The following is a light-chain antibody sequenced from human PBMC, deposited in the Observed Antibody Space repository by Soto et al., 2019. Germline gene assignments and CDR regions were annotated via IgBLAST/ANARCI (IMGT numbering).Light chain of an antibody. Sequence: EIVMTQSPATLSVSPGERATLSCRASQSIGSNLAWYQQKPGQTPRLLIYRTSIRATGIPARVSGSGSGTEFTLTISSLQSEDFAVYYCQHYNNWPLTFGGGTKVDIK. CDR3: QHYNNWPLT. CDR1: QSIGSN. J-gene: IGKJ4*01. CDR2: RTS. V-gene: IGKV3-15*01.